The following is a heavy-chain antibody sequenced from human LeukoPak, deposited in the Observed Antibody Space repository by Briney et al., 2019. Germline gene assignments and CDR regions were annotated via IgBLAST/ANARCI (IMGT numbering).Heavy chain of an antibody. D-gene: IGHD3-22*01. CDR1: GYTFTSYG. V-gene: IGHV1-18*01. CDR3: ALARGYYYDSSGYSLGY. CDR2: ISAYNGNA. J-gene: IGHJ4*02. Sequence: ASVKVSCKASGYTFTSYGISWVRQAPGQGLEWMGWISAYNGNANYAQKVQGRVTMTTETSTSTAYMELRSLRSDDTAVYYCALARGYYYDSSGYSLGYWGQGTLVTVSS.